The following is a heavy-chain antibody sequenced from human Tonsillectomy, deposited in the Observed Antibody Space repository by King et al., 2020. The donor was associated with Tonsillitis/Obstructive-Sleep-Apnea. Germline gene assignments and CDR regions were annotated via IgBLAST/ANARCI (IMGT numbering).Heavy chain of an antibody. CDR2: INDSGGA. Sequence: VQLQQWGAGLLKPSETLSLTCAVYGGSFSGYYWSWIRQPPGKGLEWIGEINDSGGANYNPSLKSRVTISIDTSKNQFSLIVTSVTAADTAVYYCTRGSYTYNAMHVWGQGTTVTVSS. CDR3: TRGSYTYNAMHV. J-gene: IGHJ6*02. D-gene: IGHD1-1*01. V-gene: IGHV4-34*01. CDR1: GGSFSGYY.